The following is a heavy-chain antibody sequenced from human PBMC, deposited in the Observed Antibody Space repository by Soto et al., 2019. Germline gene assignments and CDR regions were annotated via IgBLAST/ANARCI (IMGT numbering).Heavy chain of an antibody. CDR1: GGSISSSNYY. V-gene: IGHV4-39*01. Sequence: QLQLQESGPGLVKPSETLSLTCTVSGGSISSSNYYWGWIRQPPGKGLEWIGSIFYSGITYHNPSLKSRVTIAVDTCNNQFSLNLSSVTAADTAVYYCARPPTANLDAFAIWGLGTMVTVSS. J-gene: IGHJ3*02. CDR2: IFYSGIT. D-gene: IGHD7-27*01. CDR3: ARPPTANLDAFAI.